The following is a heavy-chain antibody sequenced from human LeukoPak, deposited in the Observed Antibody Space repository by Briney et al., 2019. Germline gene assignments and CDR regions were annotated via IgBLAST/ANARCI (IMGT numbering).Heavy chain of an antibody. V-gene: IGHV4-59*01. Sequence: SETLSLTCTVSGGSISSYYWSWIRQPPGKGLEWIGYIYYSGSTNYNPSLKSRVTISVDTSKNQFSLKLSSVTAADTAVYYCARLVVVPAAIIYAFDIWGQGTMVTVSS. J-gene: IGHJ3*02. CDR3: ARLVVVPAAIIYAFDI. D-gene: IGHD2-2*01. CDR1: GGSISSYY. CDR2: IYYSGST.